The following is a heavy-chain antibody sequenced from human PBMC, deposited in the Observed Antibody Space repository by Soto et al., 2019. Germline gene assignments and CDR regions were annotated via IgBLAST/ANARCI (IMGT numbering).Heavy chain of an antibody. CDR1: GGTFSSYA. CDR2: IIPIFGTA. J-gene: IGHJ4*02. D-gene: IGHD2-21*02. Sequence: SVQVSCKASGGTFSSYAISWVRQAPGQGLEWMGGIIPIFGTANYAQKFQGRVTITADESTSTAYMELSSLRSEDTAVYYCARDSPNCGGDCYCDYWGQGTLVTVSS. CDR3: ARDSPNCGGDCYCDY. V-gene: IGHV1-69*13.